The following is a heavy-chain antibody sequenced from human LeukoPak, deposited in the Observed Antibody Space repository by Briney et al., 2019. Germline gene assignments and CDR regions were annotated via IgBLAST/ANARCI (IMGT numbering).Heavy chain of an antibody. CDR3: ARVRGDFETD. Sequence: SETLSLTCSVSGGSISSYYWTWIRQPPGKELEWIGYRYYSGSTTYNPSLKSRVTISVDTSKSQFSLKLISVTAADTAIYYCARVRGDFETDWGQGTLVTVSS. J-gene: IGHJ1*01. D-gene: IGHD3-16*01. V-gene: IGHV4-59*01. CDR2: RYYSGST. CDR1: GGSISSYY.